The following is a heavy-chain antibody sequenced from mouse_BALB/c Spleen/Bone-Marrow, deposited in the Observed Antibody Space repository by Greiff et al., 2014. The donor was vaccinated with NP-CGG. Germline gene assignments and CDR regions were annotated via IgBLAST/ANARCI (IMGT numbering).Heavy chain of an antibody. V-gene: IGHV14-3*02. CDR2: IDPANGNS. J-gene: IGHJ4*01. D-gene: IGHD2-1*01. CDR3: ARYGNYCYAMDY. CDR1: GFNIKDTY. Sequence: VQLQQSGAELVKPGAPVKLSCTASGFNIKDTYMHWGKQRPEKGLEWIGRIDPANGNSKYDPKFQGKATITADTSSNTAYLQLSSLTSEDTAVYYCARYGNYCYAMDYWGQGTSVTVSS.